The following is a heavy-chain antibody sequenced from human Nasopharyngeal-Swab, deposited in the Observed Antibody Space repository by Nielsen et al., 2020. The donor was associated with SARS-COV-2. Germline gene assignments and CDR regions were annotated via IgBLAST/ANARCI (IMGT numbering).Heavy chain of an antibody. CDR1: GYTFTSYD. D-gene: IGHD6-19*01. CDR3: ARGAVAETIDYFDY. CDR2: IIPIFGTA. Sequence: SVKVSCKASGYTFTSYDINWVRQAPVQGLEWMGGIIPIFGTANYAQKFQGRVTITADESTSTAYMELSSLRSEDTAVYYCARGAVAETIDYFDYWGQGTLVTVSS. V-gene: IGHV1-69*13. J-gene: IGHJ4*02.